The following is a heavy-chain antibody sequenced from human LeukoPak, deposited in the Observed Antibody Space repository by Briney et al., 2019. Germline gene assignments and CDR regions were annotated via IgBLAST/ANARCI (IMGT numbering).Heavy chain of an antibody. Sequence: GGSLRLSCAASGFTFSNYWMSWVRQAPGKGLEWVANIKQDGSEKYYVDSVKGRFTISRDNAKNSLYLQMNSLRAEDTAVYYCARVAGHGSRITMIVVVANTDYWGQGTLVTVSS. CDR1: GFTFSNYW. V-gene: IGHV3-7*01. D-gene: IGHD3-22*01. J-gene: IGHJ4*02. CDR3: ARVAGHGSRITMIVVVANTDY. CDR2: IKQDGSEK.